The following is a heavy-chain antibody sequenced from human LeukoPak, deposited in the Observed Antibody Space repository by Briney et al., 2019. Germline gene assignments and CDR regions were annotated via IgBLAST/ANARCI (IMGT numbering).Heavy chain of an antibody. CDR3: ARSVGGYCSSTSCPWYFDL. J-gene: IGHJ2*01. V-gene: IGHV1-69*13. Sequence: SVKVSCKASGGTFSSYAISWVRQAPGQGLEWMGGIIPIFGTANYAQKFQGRVTITADESTSTAYMELSSLRSEDTAVYYCARSVGGYCSSTSCPWYFDLWGRGTLVTVSS. CDR1: GGTFSSYA. CDR2: IIPIFGTA. D-gene: IGHD2-2*03.